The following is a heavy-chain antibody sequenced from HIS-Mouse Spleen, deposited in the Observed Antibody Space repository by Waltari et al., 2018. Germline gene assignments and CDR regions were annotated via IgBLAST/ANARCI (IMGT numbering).Heavy chain of an antibody. Sequence: QVQLVESGGGLVKPGGSLRLSCAASGFTFSYYSLRRSRPAPGKGLEWVSYISSSGSTIYYADSVKGRFTISRDNAKNSLYLQMNSLRAEDTAVYYCARGNCGGDCYYYYYYGMDVWGQGTTVTVSS. CDR2: ISSSGSTI. CDR1: GFTFSYYS. CDR3: ARGNCGGDCYYYYYYGMDV. D-gene: IGHD2-21*02. V-gene: IGHV3-11*01. J-gene: IGHJ6*02.